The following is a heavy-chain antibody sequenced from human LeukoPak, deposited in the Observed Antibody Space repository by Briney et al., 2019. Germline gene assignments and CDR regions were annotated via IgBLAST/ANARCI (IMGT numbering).Heavy chain of an antibody. D-gene: IGHD5-24*01. J-gene: IGHJ4*02. CDR2: IYYSGST. CDR1: GGSISSSSYY. V-gene: IGHV4-39*07. CDR3: ARVYLEMVDY. Sequence: PSETLSLTCTVSGGSISSSSYYWGWIRQPPGKGLEWIGSIYYSGSTYYNPSLKSRVTISVDTSKNQFSLKLSSVTAADTAVYYWARVYLEMVDYWGQGTLVTVSS.